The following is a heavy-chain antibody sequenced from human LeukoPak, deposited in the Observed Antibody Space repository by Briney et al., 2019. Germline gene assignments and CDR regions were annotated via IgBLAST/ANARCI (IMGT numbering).Heavy chain of an antibody. J-gene: IGHJ4*02. D-gene: IGHD2-2*02. CDR3: ARNSADCSSTSCYTHFDY. Sequence: ASVKVSCKASGYTFTSYGISWVRQAPGQGLEWMGWISAYNGNTNYAQKLQGRVTMTTDTSTSTAYMELRSPRSDDTAVYYCARNSADCSSTSCYTHFDYWGQGTLVTVSS. CDR2: ISAYNGNT. CDR1: GYTFTSYG. V-gene: IGHV1-18*01.